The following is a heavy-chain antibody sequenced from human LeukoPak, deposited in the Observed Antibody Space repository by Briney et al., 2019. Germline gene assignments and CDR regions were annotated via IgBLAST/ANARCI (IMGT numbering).Heavy chain of an antibody. D-gene: IGHD6-19*01. V-gene: IGHV4-59*01. CDR1: GGSISNYY. CDR2: IHYSGST. Sequence: SETLSLTCTVSGGSISNYYWSWIRQPPGKGLEWIGYIHYSGSTNYNSSLKSRVTISVDTSKNQFSLKLSSVTAADTAVYYCARVGYSSGWTHRIYYYYIDVWGKGTTVTISS. CDR3: ARVGYSSGWTHRIYYYYIDV. J-gene: IGHJ6*03.